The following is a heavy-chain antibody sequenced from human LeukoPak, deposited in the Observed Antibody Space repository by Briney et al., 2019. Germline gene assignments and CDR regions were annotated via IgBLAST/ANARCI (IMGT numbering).Heavy chain of an antibody. V-gene: IGHV3-33*01. CDR1: EFIFSSYG. Sequence: PGGSLRLSCAASEFIFSSYGMHWVRQAPGKGLEWVASLWYDGTNKYHADSVKGRFTISRDNSQSTLYLQMNSLKTEDTAVYYCTRAPAYYDFRSRYYSPYYYFGFEVWGQGTTVTVSS. D-gene: IGHD3-3*01. CDR3: TRAPAYYDFRSRYYSPYYYFGFEV. CDR2: LWYDGTNK. J-gene: IGHJ6*02.